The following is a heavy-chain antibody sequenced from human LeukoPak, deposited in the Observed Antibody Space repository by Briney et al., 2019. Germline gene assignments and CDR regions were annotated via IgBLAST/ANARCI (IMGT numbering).Heavy chain of an antibody. CDR1: GFTFDDYA. V-gene: IGHV3-9*01. Sequence: PGGSLRLSCAASGFTFDDYAMHWVRQAPGKGLEWVSRISWNSGDIGYTDSVKGRFTISRDNSRNTLYLQMNSLRAEDTAVYYCARADSGTYYNYYLDSWGQGTLVTVSS. D-gene: IGHD1-26*01. CDR3: ARADSGTYYNYYLDS. J-gene: IGHJ4*02. CDR2: ISWNSGDI.